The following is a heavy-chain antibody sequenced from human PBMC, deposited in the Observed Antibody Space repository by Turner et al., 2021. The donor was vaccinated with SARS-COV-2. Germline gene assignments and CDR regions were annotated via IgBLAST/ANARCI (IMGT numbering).Heavy chain of an antibody. CDR1: GGSISSSSYF. Sequence: QVQLQESGPGLVKPSETLSLTCPVSGGSISSSSYFWGWHRQPPTKELEWVGSIYYSGTTYYNPSLKSRVSLSIEPSKNQFSMKLTSVTAADTALYYCARQAAGQGLDYWGRGILVTVSS. CDR2: IYYSGTT. D-gene: IGHD3-10*01. V-gene: IGHV4-39*01. J-gene: IGHJ4*02. CDR3: ARQAAGQGLDY.